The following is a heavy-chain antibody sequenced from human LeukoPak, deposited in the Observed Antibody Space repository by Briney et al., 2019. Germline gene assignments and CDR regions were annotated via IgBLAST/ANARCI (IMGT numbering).Heavy chain of an antibody. J-gene: IGHJ4*02. CDR1: GGSISSYY. CDR2: IYYSGST. Sequence: SETLSLTCTVSGGSISSYYWSWIRQPPGKGLEWIGCIYYSGSTNYNPSLKSRVTISVDTSKKQFSLKLSSVTAADTAVYYCARRGDYYGSGSHYTFDYWGQGTLVTVSS. V-gene: IGHV4-59*08. CDR3: ARRGDYYGSGSHYTFDY. D-gene: IGHD3-10*01.